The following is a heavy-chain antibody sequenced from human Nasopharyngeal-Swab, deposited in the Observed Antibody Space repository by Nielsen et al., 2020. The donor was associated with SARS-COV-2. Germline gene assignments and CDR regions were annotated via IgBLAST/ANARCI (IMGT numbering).Heavy chain of an antibody. J-gene: IGHJ6*02. CDR1: GFTFSSYA. CDR3: ARDQGSSWYTYYYYYGMDV. Sequence: GESLKISCAASGFTFSSYAMHWVRQGPGKGLEWVAVISYDGSKKYYADSVKGRFTIHRDNSKNTLYLQMNSLRAEDTAVYYCARDQGSSWYTYYYYYGMDVWGQGTTVTVSS. V-gene: IGHV3-30-3*01. CDR2: ISYDGSKK. D-gene: IGHD6-13*01.